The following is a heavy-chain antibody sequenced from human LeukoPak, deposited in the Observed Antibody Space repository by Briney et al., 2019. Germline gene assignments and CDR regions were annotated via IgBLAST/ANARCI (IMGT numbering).Heavy chain of an antibody. CDR3: ARVLGLRSYYDSSGYSTAFDI. CDR2: IYYSGST. J-gene: IGHJ3*02. Sequence: PSETLSLTCTVSGGSISSYYWSWIRQPPGKGLEWIGYIYYSGSTNYNPSLKSRVTISVDTSKNQFSLKLSSVTAADTAVYYCARVLGLRSYYDSSGYSTAFDIWDQGTMVTVSS. V-gene: IGHV4-59*01. D-gene: IGHD3-22*01. CDR1: GGSISSYY.